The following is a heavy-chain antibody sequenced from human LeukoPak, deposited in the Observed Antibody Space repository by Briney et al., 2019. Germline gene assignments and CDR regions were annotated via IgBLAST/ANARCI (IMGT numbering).Heavy chain of an antibody. D-gene: IGHD2-2*01. Sequence: ASVTVSCKASGYTFTGYDINWVRQATGQGLEWMGWMNPSNGNTGYAQKFQGRVTMTWDTSISTAYMELSSLRSEDTAVYYCARTCGGTSCSDFDYWGQGTLVTVSS. CDR3: ARTCGGTSCSDFDY. CDR1: GYTFTGYD. J-gene: IGHJ4*02. V-gene: IGHV1-8*01. CDR2: MNPSNGNT.